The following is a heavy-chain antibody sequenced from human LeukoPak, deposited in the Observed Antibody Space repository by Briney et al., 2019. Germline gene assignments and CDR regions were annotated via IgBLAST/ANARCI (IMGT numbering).Heavy chain of an antibody. J-gene: IGHJ4*02. V-gene: IGHV3-30*02. CDR1: GFTFSSYG. D-gene: IGHD3-22*01. Sequence: GGSLRLSCAASGFTFSSYGMHWVRQAPGKGLEWVAVIWHDGSNKYYADSVKGRFTISRDNSKNTLYLQMNSLRAEDTAVYYCAKDRDSSGPDYWGQGTLVTVSS. CDR3: AKDRDSSGPDY. CDR2: IWHDGSNK.